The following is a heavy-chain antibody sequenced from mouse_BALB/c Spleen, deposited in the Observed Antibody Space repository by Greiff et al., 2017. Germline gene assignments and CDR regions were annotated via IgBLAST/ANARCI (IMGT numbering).Heavy chain of an antibody. J-gene: IGHJ3*01. Sequence: QVQLQQPGAELVKPGASVKLSCKASGYTFTSYYMYWVKQRPGQGLEWIGGINPSNGGTNFNEKFKSKATLTVDKSSSTAYMQLSSLTSEDSAVYYCTRGWFSAWFAYWGQGTLVTVSA. CDR3: TRGWFSAWFAY. V-gene: IGHV1S81*02. D-gene: IGHD1-1*02. CDR2: INPSNGGT. CDR1: GYTFTSYY.